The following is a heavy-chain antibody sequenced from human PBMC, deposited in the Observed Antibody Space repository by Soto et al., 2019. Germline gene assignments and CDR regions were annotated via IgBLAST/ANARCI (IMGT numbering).Heavy chain of an antibody. CDR1: GGSISSYY. V-gene: IGHV4-59*01. D-gene: IGHD3-22*01. J-gene: IGHJ5*02. CDR2: IYYSGST. CDR3: ARGRYYYDTKGWFDP. Sequence: SETLSLTCTVSGGSISSYYWSWIRQPPGKGLEWIGYIYYSGSTNYNPSLKSRVTISVDTSKNQFSLKLSSVTAADAAVYYCARGRYYYDTKGWFDPWGQGTLVTVSS.